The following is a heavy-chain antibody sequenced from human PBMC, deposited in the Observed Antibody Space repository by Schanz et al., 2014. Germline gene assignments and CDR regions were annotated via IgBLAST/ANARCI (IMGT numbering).Heavy chain of an antibody. CDR1: RSTFSSYT. CDR2: IIPVLAIA. Sequence: QVQLVQSGAEVKKPGSSVKVSCKASRSTFSSYTISWIRQAPGQGLEWMGRIIPVLAIADYAQKFQGRVTITADKSTSTASMELSSLRSEDTAVYYCARSGSSNWYFFDYWGQGTLVTVSS. D-gene: IGHD6-13*01. CDR3: ARSGSSNWYFFDY. V-gene: IGHV1-69*02. J-gene: IGHJ4*02.